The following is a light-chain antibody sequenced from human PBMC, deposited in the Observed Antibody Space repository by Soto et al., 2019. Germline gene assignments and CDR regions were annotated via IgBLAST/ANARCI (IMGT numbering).Light chain of an antibody. CDR1: QSISSW. Sequence: DIQMTQSPSTLSASVGDRVTITCRASQSISSWWAWYQQKPGKAPKLLTYKASSLESGVPSRFSGRGSRTEFTLTISTLQPDDFATYYCQQYNSYPWTFGHGTKVEIK. CDR3: QQYNSYPWT. J-gene: IGKJ1*01. V-gene: IGKV1-5*03. CDR2: KAS.